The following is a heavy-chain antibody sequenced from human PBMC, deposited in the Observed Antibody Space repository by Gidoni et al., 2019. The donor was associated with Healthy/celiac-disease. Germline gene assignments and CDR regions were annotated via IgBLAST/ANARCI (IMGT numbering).Heavy chain of an antibody. D-gene: IGHD3-10*01. J-gene: IGHJ5*02. V-gene: IGHV1-69*06. CDR2: IIPIFGTA. CDR3: ARSTMVQGVIPNFDP. Sequence: QVQLVQSGAEVKKPGASVKGACKASGGTCSSYAISWVRQAPGQGLEWMGGIIPIFGTANYAQKFQGRVTITADKSTSTAYMELSSLRSEDTAVYYCARSTMVQGVIPNFDPWGQGTLVTVSS. CDR1: GGTCSSYA.